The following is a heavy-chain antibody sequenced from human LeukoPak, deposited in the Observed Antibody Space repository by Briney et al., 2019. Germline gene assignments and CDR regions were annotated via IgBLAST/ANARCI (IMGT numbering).Heavy chain of an antibody. CDR1: GFTFSRYW. Sequence: GGSLRLSCAASGFTFSRYWMSWVRQVPGKGLEWVANIKEDAGEIYYVDSVKGRFTISRDNAKNSLYLQMDSLRAEDTAVYYCAKEIDDYVWGSYRYLDYWGQGTLVTVSS. CDR2: IKEDAGEI. V-gene: IGHV3-7*01. J-gene: IGHJ4*02. D-gene: IGHD3-16*02. CDR3: AKEIDDYVWGSYRYLDY.